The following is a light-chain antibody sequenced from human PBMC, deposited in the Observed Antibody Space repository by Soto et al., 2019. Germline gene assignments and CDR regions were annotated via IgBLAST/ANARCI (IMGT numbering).Light chain of an antibody. CDR2: AAS. Sequence: DIQVTQSPSSLSASVGDRVTITCRASQSISTYLNWYQQKPGRVPTLLIYAASSLQSGVPSRFSGRGSGTEFTLTISSLQPEDSATYYCQPSYSMPVTFGQGTKVEIK. CDR3: QPSYSMPVT. V-gene: IGKV1-39*01. J-gene: IGKJ1*01. CDR1: QSISTY.